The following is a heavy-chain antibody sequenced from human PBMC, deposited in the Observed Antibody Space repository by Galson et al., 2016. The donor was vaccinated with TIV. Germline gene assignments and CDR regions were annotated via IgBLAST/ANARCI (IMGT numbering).Heavy chain of an antibody. CDR3: ARDKSGYDSVEHFYYYMDV. CDR1: GGSINTYY. V-gene: IGHV4-59*01. J-gene: IGHJ6*03. CDR2: LYYTGST. D-gene: IGHD5-12*01. Sequence: LSLTCTVSGGSINTYYWSWVRQPPGKGLEWIGHLYYTGSTDYNPALKSRLTLSLDRSKNQFSLKLRSVTAADTAIYFCARDKSGYDSVEHFYYYMDVWGKGTTVTVSS.